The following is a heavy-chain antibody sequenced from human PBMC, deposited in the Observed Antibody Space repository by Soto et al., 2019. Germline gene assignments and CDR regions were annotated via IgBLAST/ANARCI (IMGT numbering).Heavy chain of an antibody. Sequence: QVQLVQSGAEVKKPGASVKVSCKASGYTFTSYGISWVRQAPGQGLEWMGWISAYNRNTNYAQKLQGRVTMTTDTSTSTAYMELRSLRSADTAVYYCASSLLVGYGLEGESDWGQGTLVTVSS. J-gene: IGHJ4*02. V-gene: IGHV1-18*01. CDR2: ISAYNRNT. CDR1: GYTFTSYG. CDR3: ASSLLVGYGLEGESD. D-gene: IGHD5-18*01.